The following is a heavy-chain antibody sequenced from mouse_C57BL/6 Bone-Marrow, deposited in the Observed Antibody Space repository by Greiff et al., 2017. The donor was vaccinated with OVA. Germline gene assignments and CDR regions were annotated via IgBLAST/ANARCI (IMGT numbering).Heavy chain of an antibody. J-gene: IGHJ3*01. CDR1: GYTFTSYW. D-gene: IGHD2-5*01. V-gene: IGHV1-69*01. Sequence: VQLQQPGAELVMPGASVKLSCKASGYTFTSYWMHWVKQRPGQGLEWIGEIDPSDSYTNYNQKFKGKSTLTVDKSSSTAYMQLSSLTSEDSAVYYCAIYYSNPLAYWGQGTLVTVSA. CDR3: AIYYSNPLAY. CDR2: IDPSDSYT.